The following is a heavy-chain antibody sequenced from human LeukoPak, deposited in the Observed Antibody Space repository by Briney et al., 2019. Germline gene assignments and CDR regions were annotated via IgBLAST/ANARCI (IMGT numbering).Heavy chain of an antibody. CDR2: LSDGGGYT. CDR3: ATAYSTTWSFSDF. J-gene: IGHJ4*02. V-gene: IGHV3-23*01. Sequence: GGSLRLSCAASRFTFGTYAMSWVRQAPGKGLEWVSGLSDGGGYTYYADSVKGRFTISRDNAKNTLYLQMNSLRAEDTAIYYCATAYSTTWSFSDFWGQGTLVTVSS. D-gene: IGHD6-13*01. CDR1: RFTFGTYA.